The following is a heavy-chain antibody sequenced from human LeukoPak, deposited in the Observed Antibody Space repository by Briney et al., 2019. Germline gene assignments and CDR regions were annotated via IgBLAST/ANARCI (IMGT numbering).Heavy chain of an antibody. CDR2: INPNSRGT. Sequence: GDSVKVSCKASGYIVTDYYMHWVRQVPGQGLEWMGWINPNSRGTNYAQNFQGRVTMTRDTSINTAFMDLNRLRSDDTAVYYCARGGRILTGSFRPADAFDVWGQGTMVTVSS. J-gene: IGHJ3*01. D-gene: IGHD1-20*01. CDR1: GYIVTDYY. CDR3: ARGGRILTGSFRPADAFDV. V-gene: IGHV1-2*02.